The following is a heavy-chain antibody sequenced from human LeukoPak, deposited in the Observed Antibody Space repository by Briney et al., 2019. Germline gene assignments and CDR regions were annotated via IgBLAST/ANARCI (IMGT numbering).Heavy chain of an antibody. CDR2: IYPGDSDT. V-gene: IGHV5-51*01. CDR3: ARLPRGATTPFDY. CDR1: GYRFTSYW. Sequence: GESLKISCKGSGYRFTSYWIGWVRQMPGKGLGWVGIIYPGDSDTRYSPSFQGQVTISADKSISTAYLQWSSLKASDTAMYYCARLPRGATTPFDYWGQGTLVTVSS. J-gene: IGHJ4*02. D-gene: IGHD1-26*01.